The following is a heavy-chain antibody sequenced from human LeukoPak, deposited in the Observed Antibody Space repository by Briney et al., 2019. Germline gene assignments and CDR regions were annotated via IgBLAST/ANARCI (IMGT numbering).Heavy chain of an antibody. J-gene: IGHJ4*02. CDR2: IIPIFGTA. D-gene: IGHD2-21*02. V-gene: IGHV1-69*06. CDR1: GGTFSSYA. CDR3: ARVSCGGGDCYHHLDY. Sequence: SVKVSCKASGGTFSSYAISWVRQAPGQGLEWMGGIIPIFGTANYAQKFQGRVTITADKSTSTAYMELSSPRSEDTAVYYCARVSCGGGDCYHHLDYWGQGTLVTVSS.